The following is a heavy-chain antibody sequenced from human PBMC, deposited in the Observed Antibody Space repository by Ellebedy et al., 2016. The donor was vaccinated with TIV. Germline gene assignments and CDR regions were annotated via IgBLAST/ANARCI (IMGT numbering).Heavy chain of an antibody. CDR3: VRGPYSSGHCDAFDV. Sequence: GESLKISCAASGFTFSSYAMSWVRQAPGKGLEWVSAISGSGGSTYYADSVKGRFTISRDNSKNTLYLQMNSLRVEDTAMYYCVRGPYSSGHCDAFDVWGRGTVVTVSS. V-gene: IGHV3-23*01. J-gene: IGHJ3*01. CDR2: ISGSGGST. D-gene: IGHD3-22*01. CDR1: GFTFSSYA.